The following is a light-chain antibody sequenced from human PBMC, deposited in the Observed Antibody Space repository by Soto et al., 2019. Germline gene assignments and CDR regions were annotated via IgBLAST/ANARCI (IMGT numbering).Light chain of an antibody. CDR3: RQYGSSPLT. CDR2: SAS. J-gene: IGKJ4*01. V-gene: IGKV3-20*01. Sequence: EIVLTQSPGTLSLSPGERATLSCRASQSVSSNYLAWYQQKPGQAPRLLIYSASSRATGIPDRFSGSGSGTDFTLTIIRLEPEDFAVYYCRQYGSSPLTFGGGTKVDIK. CDR1: QSVSSNY.